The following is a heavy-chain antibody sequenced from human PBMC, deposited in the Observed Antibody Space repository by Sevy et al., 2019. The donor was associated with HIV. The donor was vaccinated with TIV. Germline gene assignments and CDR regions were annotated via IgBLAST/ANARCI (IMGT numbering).Heavy chain of an antibody. CDR2: ISSSSSTI. Sequence: GGSLRLSCAASGFTFSGYGMNWVRQAPGKGLEWVSYISSSSSTIYYADSVKGRFTISRDNAKNSLYLQMNSLRDEDTAVYYCARDGPGDYVWGSYRFSGAFDIWGQGTMVTVSS. V-gene: IGHV3-48*02. CDR1: GFTFSGYG. D-gene: IGHD3-16*02. J-gene: IGHJ3*02. CDR3: ARDGPGDYVWGSYRFSGAFDI.